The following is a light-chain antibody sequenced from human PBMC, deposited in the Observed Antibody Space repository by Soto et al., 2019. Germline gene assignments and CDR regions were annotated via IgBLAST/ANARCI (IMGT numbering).Light chain of an antibody. CDR1: EYIGTW. Sequence: DIQMTQSPSSVSASVGDTVTITCRASEYIGTWLAWYQEKPGKAPNLLISAASGLQSGVPTRFSGSRSGTDFTLTISGLQPEDFATDFCQQGDSFPLAFGGGTKVEIK. J-gene: IGKJ4*01. CDR2: AAS. V-gene: IGKV1-12*01. CDR3: QQGDSFPLA.